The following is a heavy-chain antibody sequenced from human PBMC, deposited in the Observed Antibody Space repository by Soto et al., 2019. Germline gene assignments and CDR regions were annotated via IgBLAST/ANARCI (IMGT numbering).Heavy chain of an antibody. CDR2: ISGSGGRT. CDR3: ARGYYYNSGSRIPDAFEM. Sequence: EVQLLESGGGLVQPGESLRLSCAASGVSFSTYAMTWVRQAPGKGLEWVSAISGSGGRTYAADSVKGRFAISSDNSKNTLCLQMNSLRDDDTAVYYCARGYYYNSGSRIPDAFEMWGKGTMVTVSS. V-gene: IGHV3-23*01. J-gene: IGHJ3*02. CDR1: GVSFSTYA. D-gene: IGHD3-10*01.